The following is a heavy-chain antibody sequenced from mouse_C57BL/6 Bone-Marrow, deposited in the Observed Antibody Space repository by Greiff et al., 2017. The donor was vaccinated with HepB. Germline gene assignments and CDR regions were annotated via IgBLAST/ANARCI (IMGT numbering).Heavy chain of an antibody. Sequence: ERGGGLVQPGASLRLSCAASGFTFNDYQMSWVRQAPGKAPEWLALIRNKANGYTTEYTASVKGRFTISRDNSQNILYLQMNTLRAEDSATYYCVKAVSSGSSYTWFAYWGQGTLVTVSA. CDR1: GFTFNDYQ. V-gene: IGHV7-4*01. CDR3: VKAVSSGSSYTWFAY. CDR2: IRNKANGYTT. D-gene: IGHD1-1*01. J-gene: IGHJ3*01.